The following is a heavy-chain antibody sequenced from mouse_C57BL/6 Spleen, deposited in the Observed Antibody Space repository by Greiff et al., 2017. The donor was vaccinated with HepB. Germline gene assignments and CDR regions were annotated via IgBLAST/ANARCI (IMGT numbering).Heavy chain of an antibody. Sequence: EVKVVESGGGLVQPGGSLSLSCAASGFTFTDYYMSWVRQPPGKALEWLGFIRNKANGYTTEYSASVKGRLTISRDNSQSILYLQMNALRAEDSATYYCARYPAYYSNYGAMDYWGQGTSVTVSS. CDR2: IRNKANGYTT. V-gene: IGHV7-3*01. CDR3: ARYPAYYSNYGAMDY. CDR1: GFTFTDYY. D-gene: IGHD2-5*01. J-gene: IGHJ4*01.